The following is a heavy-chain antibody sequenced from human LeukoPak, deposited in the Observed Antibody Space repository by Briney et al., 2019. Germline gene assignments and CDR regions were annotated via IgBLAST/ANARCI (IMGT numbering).Heavy chain of an antibody. Sequence: SETLSLTCTVSGGSISNYFWSWIRQPARKGLEWIGRIYTSGSTTYNPSLQSRVTMSVDTSNNQFSLKLSSVTAADTAVYYCARDAYCSGGSCSHDYWGQGTLVTVSS. V-gene: IGHV4-4*07. CDR3: ARDAYCSGGSCSHDY. CDR1: GGSISNYF. J-gene: IGHJ4*02. D-gene: IGHD2-15*01. CDR2: IYTSGST.